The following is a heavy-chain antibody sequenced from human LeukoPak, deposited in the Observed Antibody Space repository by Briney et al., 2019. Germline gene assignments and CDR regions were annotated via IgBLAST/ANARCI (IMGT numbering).Heavy chain of an antibody. CDR1: GFTFSDYY. J-gene: IGHJ4*02. CDR3: ARRELGDCSGGSCYFDY. CDR2: IGSSSNYI. Sequence: GGSLRLSCAASGFTFSDYYMSWIRQAPGKGLEWVSSIGSSSNYIYYADSLKGRFTISRDNAKNSLYLQMNSLKAEDTAVYYCARRELGDCSGGSCYFDYWGQGTLVTVSS. V-gene: IGHV3-11*06. D-gene: IGHD2-15*01.